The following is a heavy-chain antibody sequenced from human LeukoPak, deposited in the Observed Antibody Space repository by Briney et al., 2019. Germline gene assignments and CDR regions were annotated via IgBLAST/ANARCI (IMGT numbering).Heavy chain of an antibody. CDR3: ARGVPMDDFWSGYYIYFDY. V-gene: IGHV3-21*01. CDR1: AFTFSSYS. D-gene: IGHD3-3*01. Sequence: GGSLRLSCAASAFTFSSYSMNWVRQAPGKGLEWVSSISRSSSYIYYADSVKGRFTISRDNAKNSLYLQMNSLRAEDTAVYYCARGVPMDDFWSGYYIYFDYWGQGTLVTVSS. J-gene: IGHJ4*02. CDR2: ISRSSSYI.